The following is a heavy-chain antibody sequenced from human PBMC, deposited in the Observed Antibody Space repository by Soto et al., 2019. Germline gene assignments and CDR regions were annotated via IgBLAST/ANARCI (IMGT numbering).Heavy chain of an antibody. CDR2: MTGDGRTT. CDR3: ATAEVDY. CDR1: GFTFGDYW. V-gene: IGHV3-74*03. J-gene: IGHJ4*02. Sequence: GGSLRLSCAASGFTFGDYWMHWVRQPPGKGPEWVSRMTGDGRTTQYADSVKGRFTASGDNAKSTLYLQMNSLRAEDTAVYYCATAEVDYWGPGTLATVSS.